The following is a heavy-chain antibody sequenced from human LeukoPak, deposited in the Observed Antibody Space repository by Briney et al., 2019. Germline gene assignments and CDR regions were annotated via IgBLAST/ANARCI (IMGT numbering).Heavy chain of an antibody. D-gene: IGHD2-15*01. CDR2: IKTDGSQI. V-gene: IGHV3-7*01. J-gene: IGHJ4*02. CDR3: APKVVGSTPFDY. CDR1: GFTFSIYW. Sequence: GSLRLSCAASGFTFSIYWMTWVRQAPGKGLEWVANIKTDGSQIYYVDSVKGRFTISRDNAKNSLYLQMSSLRAEDTAVYYCAPKVVGSTPFDYWGQGTLVTVSS.